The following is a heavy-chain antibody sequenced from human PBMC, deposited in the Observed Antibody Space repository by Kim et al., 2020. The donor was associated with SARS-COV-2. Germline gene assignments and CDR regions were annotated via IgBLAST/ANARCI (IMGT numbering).Heavy chain of an antibody. CDR3: TRGRVGVVPAPVLGPGPYYDYFTLDV. CDR2: ITHSGST. Sequence: SETLSLTCAVYGGSFSGHSWTWIRQPPGKGLEWIGEITHSGSTKYNPSLKSRLTISIDMSKNQFSLKLTSVTAADTGLYYCTRGRVGVVPAPVLGPGPYYDYFTLDVWGHGTTVIVSS. J-gene: IGHJ6*02. D-gene: IGHD2-2*02. V-gene: IGHV4-34*01. CDR1: GGSFSGHS.